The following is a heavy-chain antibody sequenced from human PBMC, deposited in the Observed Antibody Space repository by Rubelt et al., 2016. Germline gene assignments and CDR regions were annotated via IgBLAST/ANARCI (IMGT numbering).Heavy chain of an antibody. J-gene: IGHJ4*02. CDR3: ARFAIGGHSSGYLFDY. CDR1: GYTFTGYY. V-gene: IGHV1-2*02. D-gene: IGHD3-22*01. CDR2: INPNSGGT. Sequence: QVQLVQSGAEVKKPGAPVKVSCKASGYTFTGYYMHWVRQAPGQGLEWMGWINPNSGGTNYAQKFQGRVTMTRDTSISTAYMELSRLRSDDTAVYYCARFAIGGHSSGYLFDYWGQGTLVTVSS.